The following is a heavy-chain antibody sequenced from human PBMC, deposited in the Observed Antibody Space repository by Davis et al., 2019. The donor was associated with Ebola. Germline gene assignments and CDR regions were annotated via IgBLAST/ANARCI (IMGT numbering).Heavy chain of an antibody. CDR3: AKKGNYYQLWSGSHRDPPAVHYFDY. D-gene: IGHD3-3*01. J-gene: IGHJ4*02. V-gene: IGHV3-23*01. CDR2: ISGSGGSP. Sequence: GESLKISCAASGFTFSSYAMNWVRQAPGKGLEWVSAISGSGGSPYYADSVKGRFTISRDNSKNTLYLQMNSLRAEDTAVYYCAKKGNYYQLWSGSHRDPPAVHYFDYWGQGTLVTVSS. CDR1: GFTFSSYA.